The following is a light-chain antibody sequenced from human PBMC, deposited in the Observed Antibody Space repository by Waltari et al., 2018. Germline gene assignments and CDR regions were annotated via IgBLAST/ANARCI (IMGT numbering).Light chain of an antibody. J-gene: IGLJ3*02. CDR1: PVPKQY. CDR3: YSADGTGNHRV. V-gene: IGLV3-10*01. CDR2: DDT. Sequence: SYAPTQPPSVSVSPGQTATITCSGDPVPKQYAYWFQQKSGQAPVLVIYDDTKRPSGIPERFSGFSSGTVATLTISGAQVDDEADYYCYSADGTGNHRVFGGGTKLTVL.